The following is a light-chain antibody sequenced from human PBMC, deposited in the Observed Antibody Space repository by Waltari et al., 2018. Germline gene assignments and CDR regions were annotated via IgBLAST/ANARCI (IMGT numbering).Light chain of an antibody. V-gene: IGLV7-46*01. Sequence: QAVVTQEPSLTVSPGGPVTPTCCPSTAAVTNDHYANWCPQKPGQVPPTRISDTYNRLPWTPARFSGSLLGGKAVLTLSGAQPEDEADYYCLLSYSGASWMFGGGTKLTVL. J-gene: IGLJ3*02. CDR2: DTY. CDR1: TAAVTNDHY. CDR3: LLSYSGASWM.